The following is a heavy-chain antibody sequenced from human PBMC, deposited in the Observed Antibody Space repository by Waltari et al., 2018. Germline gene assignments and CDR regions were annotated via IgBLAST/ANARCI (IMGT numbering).Heavy chain of an antibody. V-gene: IGHV3-15*01. CDR3: ATGPLSPPTGSYTDY. D-gene: IGHD1-26*01. Sequence: EVQLVESGGGLVKPGGSLRLSCAASGFTFSNAWMSWVRQAPGKGLEWVGRIKSKTAGGTTDYAAPVKGRFTISRADSKNTLYLQMNSLKTDDTAVYYCATGPLSPPTGSYTDYWGQGTLVTVSS. CDR2: IKSKTAGGTT. CDR1: GFTFSNAW. J-gene: IGHJ4*02.